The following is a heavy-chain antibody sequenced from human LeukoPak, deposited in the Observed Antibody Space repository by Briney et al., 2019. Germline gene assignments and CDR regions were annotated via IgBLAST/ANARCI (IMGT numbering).Heavy chain of an antibody. CDR1: GFSFSSNT. Sequence: GGSLRLSCAGSGFSFSSNTMSWVRQAPGRGLEWVSAISNNGGRTDYADSVKGRFTISRDNSKSTLYLHMDSLRAEDTAVYYCARDEDTSALSEYWGQGTLVTASS. V-gene: IGHV3-23*01. CDR2: ISNNGGRT. J-gene: IGHJ4*02. CDR3: ARDEDTSALSEY. D-gene: IGHD2/OR15-2a*01.